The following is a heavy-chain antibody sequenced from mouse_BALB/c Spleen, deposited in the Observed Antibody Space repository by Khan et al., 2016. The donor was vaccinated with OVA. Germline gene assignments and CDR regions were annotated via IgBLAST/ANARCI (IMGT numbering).Heavy chain of an antibody. V-gene: IGHV1-69*02. CDR3: TRFITTVPYWYFDV. Sequence: QVQLQQPGAELVRPGASVKLSCKASGYTFTSYWINWVKQRPGQGLEWIGNIYPSDSYTNYNQNFKDKATLTVDKSSSTVYMQLSSPTSEDAAVYYCTRFITTVPYWYFDVWGAWTTVTVSS. CDR2: IYPSDSYT. J-gene: IGHJ1*01. D-gene: IGHD1-1*01. CDR1: GYTFTSYW.